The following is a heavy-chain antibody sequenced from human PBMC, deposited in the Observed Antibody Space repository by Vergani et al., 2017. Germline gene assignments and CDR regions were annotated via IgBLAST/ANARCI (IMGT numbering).Heavy chain of an antibody. J-gene: IGHJ6*03. D-gene: IGHD3-9*01. CDR1: GGSFSGYY. V-gene: IGHV4-34*01. CDR3: ARGRFDWTSYYYYYMDV. Sequence: QVQLQQWGAGLLKPSETLSLTCAVYGGSFSGYYWSWIRQPPGKGLEWIGEINHSGSTNYNPSLKSRVTISVDTSKNQFSLKLSSVTAADTAVYYCARGRFDWTSYYYYYMDVWGK. CDR2: INHSGST.